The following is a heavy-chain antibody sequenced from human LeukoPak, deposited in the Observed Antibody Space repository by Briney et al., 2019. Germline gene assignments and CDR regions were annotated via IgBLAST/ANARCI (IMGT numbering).Heavy chain of an antibody. D-gene: IGHD1-26*01. J-gene: IGHJ4*02. V-gene: IGHV5-51*01. Sequence: GEALMISCSGSGYSFTTHWIARVRHMPGECLEGGVITYPGSDDARYSPSFQGPVTVSADKSISTAHQQWSRLKASDTAMYYWARHVKAGSGRKLDYWGQGTLVTVSS. CDR3: ARHVKAGSGRKLDY. CDR2: TYPGSDDA. CDR1: GYSFTTHW.